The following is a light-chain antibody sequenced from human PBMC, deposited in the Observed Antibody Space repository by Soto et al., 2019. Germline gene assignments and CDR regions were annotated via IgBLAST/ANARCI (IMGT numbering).Light chain of an antibody. CDR2: DVF. CDR3: RSYTTSSTVV. J-gene: IGLJ2*01. V-gene: IGLV2-14*03. CDR1: SNDVGSYDY. Sequence: QSALIQPASVSGSPGQSITISCTGTSNDVGSYDYVSWYQQHPGKAPKLMIYDVFNRPSGVSSRFSGSKSGNTASLTISGLQADDEAAYYCRSYTTSSTVVFGGGTKLTVL.